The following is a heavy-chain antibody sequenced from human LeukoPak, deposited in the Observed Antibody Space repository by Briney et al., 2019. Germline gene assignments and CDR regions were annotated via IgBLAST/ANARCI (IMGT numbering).Heavy chain of an antibody. V-gene: IGHV1-24*01. CDR2: FDPGDGET. CDR3: AISEAGRGAFDI. D-gene: IGHD1-26*01. Sequence: ASVKVSCTVSGYTLTELSRHWVRQAPGKGLEWMGGFDPGDGETIYAQKFQGRVTMTEDTSTDTAYMELSSLRSEDTAVYYCAISEAGRGAFDIWGQGTMVTVSS. J-gene: IGHJ3*02. CDR1: GYTLTELS.